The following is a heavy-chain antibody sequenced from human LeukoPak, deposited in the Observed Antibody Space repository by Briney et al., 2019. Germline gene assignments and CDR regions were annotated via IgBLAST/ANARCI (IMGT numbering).Heavy chain of an antibody. CDR1: GGSISSSSYY. D-gene: IGHD1-26*01. CDR3: ARGQGATVPQVGKNWFDP. V-gene: IGHV4-61*05. Sequence: SQTLSLTCTVSGGSISSSSYYWGWIRQPPGKGLEWIGYIYYSGSTNYNPSLKSRVTISVDTSKNQFSLKLSSVTVADTAIYYCARGQGATVPQVGKNWFDPWGQGTRVTVSS. CDR2: IYYSGST. J-gene: IGHJ5*02.